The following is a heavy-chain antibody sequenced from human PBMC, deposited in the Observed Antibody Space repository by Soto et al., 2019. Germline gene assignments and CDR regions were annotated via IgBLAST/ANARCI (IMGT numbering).Heavy chain of an antibody. CDR2: IYYTGHT. CDR3: ARGSQLERDALDI. J-gene: IGHJ3*02. Sequence: QVQLQESGPGMVKPSQTLSLTCSVSGVSINSGVYYWSWIRHHPGKGLEWIGYIYYTGHTFYNASFKSRVAMSLDTSKNQFSLKLSSVTAADTAVYYCARGSQLERDALDIWGQGTMVTVSS. D-gene: IGHD1-1*01. CDR1: GVSINSGVYY. V-gene: IGHV4-31*03.